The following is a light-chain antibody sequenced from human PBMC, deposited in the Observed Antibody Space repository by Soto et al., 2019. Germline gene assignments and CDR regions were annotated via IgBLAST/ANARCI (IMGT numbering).Light chain of an antibody. CDR2: DVS. CDR1: SSDVGGYNF. J-gene: IGLJ2*01. CDR3: SSYTSSDTLV. V-gene: IGLV2-14*03. Sequence: QSALTQPASVSGSPGQSITISCTGTSSDVGGYNFVSWYQHHPGKAPQLMIYDVSNRPSGVSNRFSGSKSANTASLTISGLQAEDEADYYCSSYTSSDTLVFGGGTKLTVL.